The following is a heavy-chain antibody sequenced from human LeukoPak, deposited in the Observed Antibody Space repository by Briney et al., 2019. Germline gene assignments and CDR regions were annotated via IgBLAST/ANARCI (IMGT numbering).Heavy chain of an antibody. Sequence: SETLSLTCTVPGGSISRYYWRWIRQPAGKGLEWIGRIYTSGSTHYNPSLKSRVTMSVDTSKNPFSMKLSSVTAADTAVYYCARSAPIPSLEWYFDLWGRGTLVTVS. CDR2: IYTSGST. CDR3: ARSAPIPSLEWYFDL. J-gene: IGHJ2*01. CDR1: GGSISRYY. D-gene: IGHD3-3*01. V-gene: IGHV4-4*07.